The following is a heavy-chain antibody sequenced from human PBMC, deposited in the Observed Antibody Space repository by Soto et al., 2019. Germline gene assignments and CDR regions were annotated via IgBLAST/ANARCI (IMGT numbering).Heavy chain of an antibody. Sequence: QVQLVESGGGVVQPGRSLRLSCAASGFTFSSSGMHWVRQAPGKGLEWVAVISYDGSNKHYGDSVKGRFTISRDNSKNTPKLQMYILMAEQTAVYYGAKDCAWFGEQPPLAYGMDVWGQGTTVTVSS. D-gene: IGHD3-10*01. V-gene: IGHV3-30*18. CDR2: ISYDGSNK. CDR3: AKDCAWFGEQPPLAYGMDV. CDR1: GFTFSSSG. J-gene: IGHJ6*02.